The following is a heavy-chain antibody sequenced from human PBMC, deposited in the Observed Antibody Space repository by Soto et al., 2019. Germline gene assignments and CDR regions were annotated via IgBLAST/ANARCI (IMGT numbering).Heavy chain of an antibody. Sequence: QVQLVQSGAEVKKPGSSVKVSCKASGGTFSSYAISWVRQAPGQGLEWMGGIIPIFGTANYAQKCQGRVTITADESTSTAYMELSSLRSEDTAVYYCARDLILGYCSGGSCYSSDDAFDIWGQGTMVTVSS. V-gene: IGHV1-69*01. CDR1: GGTFSSYA. CDR2: IIPIFGTA. CDR3: ARDLILGYCSGGSCYSSDDAFDI. J-gene: IGHJ3*02. D-gene: IGHD2-15*01.